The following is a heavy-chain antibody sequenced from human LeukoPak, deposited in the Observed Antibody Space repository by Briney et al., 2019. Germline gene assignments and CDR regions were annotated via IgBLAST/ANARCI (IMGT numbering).Heavy chain of an antibody. J-gene: IGHJ4*02. CDR2: ISSSGSTI. D-gene: IGHD3-22*01. CDR1: GFTSSSYE. CDR3: ERVDYYDSSVLPDY. Sequence: PGGSLRLSCAASGFTSSSYEMNWVRQAPGKGLEWVSYISSSGSTIYYADSVKGRFTISRDNAKNSLYLHMNSLRAEDTAVYYCERVDYYDSSVLPDYWGQGTLVTVSS. V-gene: IGHV3-48*03.